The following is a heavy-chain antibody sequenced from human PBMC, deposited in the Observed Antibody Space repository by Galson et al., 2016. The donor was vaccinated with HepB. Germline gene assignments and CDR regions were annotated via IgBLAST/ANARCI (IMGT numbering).Heavy chain of an antibody. CDR2: ISYDGNDK. V-gene: IGHV3-30*18. D-gene: IGHD2-15*01. Sequence: SLRLSCAASGFTFSSYWMHWVRQAPGKGLEWVAVISYDGNDKYYADSVKGRFTISRDNSKNTLNLQMNSLRAEDTAVYYCAKGDSDFDYWGQGTLVTVSS. CDR3: AKGDSDFDY. CDR1: GFTFSSYW. J-gene: IGHJ4*02.